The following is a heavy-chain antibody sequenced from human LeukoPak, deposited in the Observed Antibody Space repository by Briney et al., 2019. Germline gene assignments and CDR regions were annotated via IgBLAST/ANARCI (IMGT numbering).Heavy chain of an antibody. J-gene: IGHJ6*03. CDR3: ASHREDFWSGYYPTYYYYYYMDV. D-gene: IGHD3-3*01. CDR2: IIPIFGTA. Sequence: SVKVSCKASGGTFSSYAISWVRQAPGQGLEWMGGIIPIFGTANYAQKFQGRVTITADKSTSTAYMELSSLRSEDTAVYYCASHREDFWSGYYPTYYYYYYMDVWGKGTTVTVSS. V-gene: IGHV1-69*06. CDR1: GGTFSSYA.